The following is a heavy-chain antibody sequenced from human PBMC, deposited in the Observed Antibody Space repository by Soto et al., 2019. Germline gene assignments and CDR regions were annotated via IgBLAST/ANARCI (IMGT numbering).Heavy chain of an antibody. Sequence: ASVKVSCKASGYTFTSYGISWVRQAPGQGLEWMGWISAYNGNTNYAQKLQGRVTMTTDTSTSTAYMELRSLRSDDTAVYYCARVVRIAAAGQGWFDPWGQGTLVTVS. CDR3: ARVVRIAAAGQGWFDP. J-gene: IGHJ5*02. CDR2: ISAYNGNT. V-gene: IGHV1-18*01. D-gene: IGHD6-13*01. CDR1: GYTFTSYG.